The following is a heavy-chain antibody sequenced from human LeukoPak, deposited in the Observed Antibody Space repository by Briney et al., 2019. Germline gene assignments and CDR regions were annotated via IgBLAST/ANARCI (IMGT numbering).Heavy chain of an antibody. V-gene: IGHV4-59*01. CDR1: GGYISSYY. J-gene: IGHJ4*02. CDR3: ARSSRGAAAGFDY. D-gene: IGHD6-13*01. CDR2: VYYTGST. Sequence: SETLSLTCTVSGGYISSYYWSWIRQPPGEGLEWIGYVYYTGSTNYNPSLKSRVTISVDTSKNQFSLKLSSVTAADTAVYYCARSSRGAAAGFDYWGQGTLVTVSS.